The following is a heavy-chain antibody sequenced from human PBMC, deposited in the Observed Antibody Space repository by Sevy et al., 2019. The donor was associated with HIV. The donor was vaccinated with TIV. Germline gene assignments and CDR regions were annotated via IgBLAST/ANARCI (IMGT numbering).Heavy chain of an antibody. J-gene: IGHJ6*02. D-gene: IGHD6-13*01. Sequence: KQSQTLSLTCTVSGGSVSSGSYYWSWIRQPPGKGLEWIGYIYYSGSTNYNPSLKSRVTISVDTSKNQFSLKLSSVTAADTAVYYCASSWYKAGPINYYYGMDVWDQGTTVTVSS. CDR3: ASSWYKAGPINYYYGMDV. CDR1: GGSVSSGSYY. V-gene: IGHV4-61*01. CDR2: IYYSGST.